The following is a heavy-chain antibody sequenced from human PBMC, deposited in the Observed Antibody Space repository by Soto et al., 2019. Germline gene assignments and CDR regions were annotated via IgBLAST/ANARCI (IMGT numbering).Heavy chain of an antibody. CDR3: ARDFYPLAYSFDS. Sequence: AAVKVSCKACGYTFTSYYMHGVRQAPGQGREGMGWISGYNGDTKYAQSLQGRVTMTADTSTSTAYMELRSLESDDQAVYYCARDFYPLAYSFDSWGQGTPVPSPQ. CDR1: GYTFTSYY. CDR2: ISGYNGDT. V-gene: IGHV1-18*04. J-gene: IGHJ4*02.